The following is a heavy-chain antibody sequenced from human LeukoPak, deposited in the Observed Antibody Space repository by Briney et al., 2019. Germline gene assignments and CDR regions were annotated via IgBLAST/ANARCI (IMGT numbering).Heavy chain of an antibody. J-gene: IGHJ4*02. CDR2: IIPIFGTA. D-gene: IGHD3-22*01. V-gene: IGHV1-69*13. CDR3: ARGWDHDSDGRPTAYVY. CDR1: GGIFSRYA. Sequence: SVKVSCKASGGIFSRYAISWVRQAPGQGLEWMGGIIPIFGTANYAQKFQGRVTITADESTSTAYMELSSLRSEDTAVCYCARGWDHDSDGRPTAYVYWGQGTLVTVSS.